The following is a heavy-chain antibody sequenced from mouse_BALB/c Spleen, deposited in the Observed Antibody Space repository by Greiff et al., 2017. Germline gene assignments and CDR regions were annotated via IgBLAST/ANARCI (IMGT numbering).Heavy chain of an antibody. CDR3: ARDGPYYDGYYVYAMDY. V-gene: IGHV2-6-7*01. Sequence: QVQLQQSGPGLVAPSQSLSITCTVSGFSLTGYGVNWVRQPPGKGLEWLGMIWGDGSTDYNSALKSRLSISKDNSKSQVFLKMNSLQTDDTARYYCARDGPYYDGYYVYAMDYWGQGTSVTVSS. CDR1: GFSLTGYG. J-gene: IGHJ4*01. CDR2: IWGDGST. D-gene: IGHD2-3*01.